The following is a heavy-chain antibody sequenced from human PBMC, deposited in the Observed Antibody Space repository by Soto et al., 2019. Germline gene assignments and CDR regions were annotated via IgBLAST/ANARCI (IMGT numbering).Heavy chain of an antibody. CDR2: INHSGST. J-gene: IGHJ4*02. D-gene: IGHD3-22*01. CDR1: GGSFSGYY. Sequence: SETLSLTCAVYGGSFSGYYWSWIRQPPGKGLEWIGEINHSGSTNYNPSLKSRVTISVDTSKNQFSLKLSSVTAADTAVYYCALRGTYYYDSSGYHLFDYWGQGTLVTSPQ. V-gene: IGHV4-34*01. CDR3: ALRGTYYYDSSGYHLFDY.